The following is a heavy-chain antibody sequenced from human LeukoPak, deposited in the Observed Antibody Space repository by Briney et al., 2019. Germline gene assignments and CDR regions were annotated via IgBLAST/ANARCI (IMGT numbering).Heavy chain of an antibody. CDR3: ARAKSQRGYTYGPHTYFDY. V-gene: IGHV4-30-4*01. CDR2: IYYSGST. Sequence: PSETLSLTCTVSGGSISSGDYSWSWIRQPPGQGLEWIGYIYYSGSTYYNPPLKSRVTISVDTSQKQFSLKLNSVTAADTAVYYCARAKSQRGYTYGPHTYFDYWGQGTLVTVSS. D-gene: IGHD5-18*01. J-gene: IGHJ4*01. CDR1: GGSISSGDYS.